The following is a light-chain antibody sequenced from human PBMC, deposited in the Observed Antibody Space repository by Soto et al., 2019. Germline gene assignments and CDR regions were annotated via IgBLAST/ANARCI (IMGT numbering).Light chain of an antibody. CDR3: SSYTSSSLYV. V-gene: IGLV2-14*01. CDR1: SSDVGGYNY. CDR2: DVN. J-gene: IGLJ1*01. Sequence: QSALTQPASVSGSPGQSITLSCTGTSSDVGGYNYVSWYQQHPGKAPKLMIYDVNNRPSGVSNRFSGSKSGNTASLTISGLHAEDEADYYCSSYTSSSLYVFGTGTKLTVL.